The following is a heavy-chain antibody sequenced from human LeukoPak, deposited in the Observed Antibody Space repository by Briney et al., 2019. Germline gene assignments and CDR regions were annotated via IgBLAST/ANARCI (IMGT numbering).Heavy chain of an antibody. Sequence: GGSLRLSCAASGFTVSSNYMSWVRQAPGKGLEWVSVIYSGGRTYYADSVKGRFTISRDNSKNTLYLQMNSLRAEDTAVYYCARDRRQGSSWMRYYYYGMDVWGQGTTVTVSS. CDR2: IYSGGRT. D-gene: IGHD6-13*01. CDR3: ARDRRQGSSWMRYYYYGMDV. V-gene: IGHV3-53*01. CDR1: GFTVSSNY. J-gene: IGHJ6*02.